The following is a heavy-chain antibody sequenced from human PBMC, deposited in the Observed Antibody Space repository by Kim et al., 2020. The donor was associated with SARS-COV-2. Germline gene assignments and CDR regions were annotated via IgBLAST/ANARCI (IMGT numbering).Heavy chain of an antibody. V-gene: IGHV3-23*01. CDR1: GFTFSSYA. Sequence: GGSLRLSCAASGFTFSSYAMSWVRQAPGKGLEWVSAISGSGGSTYYADSVKGRFTISRDNSKNTLYLQMNSLRAEDTAVYYCAKVYTYYYDSSGYYGFDYWGQGTLVTVSS. CDR2: ISGSGGST. J-gene: IGHJ4*02. CDR3: AKVYTYYYDSSGYYGFDY. D-gene: IGHD3-22*01.